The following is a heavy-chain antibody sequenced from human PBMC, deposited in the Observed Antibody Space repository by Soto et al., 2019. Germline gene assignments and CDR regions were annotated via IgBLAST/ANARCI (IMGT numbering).Heavy chain of an antibody. Sequence: QVQLQESGPGLVKPSETLSLTCTVSGGSISGYYWSWIRQPPGKGLEWIGYIYYSGSTNYNPSLTSRVTXSXDPXKNQFSLKLSSVTAADTAVYYCARDPIGYGGWFDPWGQGTLVTVSS. J-gene: IGHJ5*02. D-gene: IGHD5-12*01. CDR1: GGSISGYY. CDR2: IYYSGST. V-gene: IGHV4-59*01. CDR3: ARDPIGYGGWFDP.